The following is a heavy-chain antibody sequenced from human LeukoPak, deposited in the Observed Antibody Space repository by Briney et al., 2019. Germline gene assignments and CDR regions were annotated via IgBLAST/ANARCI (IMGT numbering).Heavy chain of an antibody. CDR3: ARGFTGI. CDR2: IISSSSYI. Sequence: PGGSLRLSCAASGFTFSNYWMSWVRQAPGKGLEWVAYIISSSSYIEYADSVKGRFTISRDNAKNLVYLQMNSLRAEDTAVYYCARGFTGIWGQGTMVTVSS. J-gene: IGHJ3*02. CDR1: GFTFSNYW. D-gene: IGHD3-10*01. V-gene: IGHV3-21*01.